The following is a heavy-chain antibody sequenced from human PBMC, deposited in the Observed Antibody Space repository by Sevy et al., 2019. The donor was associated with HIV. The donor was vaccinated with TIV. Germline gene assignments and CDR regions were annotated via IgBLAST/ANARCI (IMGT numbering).Heavy chain of an antibody. CDR2: IIPIFGTA. CDR3: ASHPQQWLADGMDV. CDR1: GGTFSSYA. V-gene: IGHV1-69*13. Sequence: ASVKVSCKASGGTFSSYAISWVRQAPGQGLEWMGGIIPIFGTANYAQKFQGRVTITADESTSTAYMELSSLRSEDTAVYYCASHPQQWLADGMDVWGQGTTVTVSS. D-gene: IGHD6-19*01. J-gene: IGHJ6*02.